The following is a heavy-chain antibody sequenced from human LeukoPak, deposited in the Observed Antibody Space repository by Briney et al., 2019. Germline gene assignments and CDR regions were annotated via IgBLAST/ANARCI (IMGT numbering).Heavy chain of an antibody. CDR3: ARQAGGTSGPFDY. CDR1: GGSISSSY. D-gene: IGHD4-23*01. CDR2: IYHSEST. V-gene: IGHV4-59*08. Sequence: SETLSLTCTVSGGSISSSYCSWIRQPPGKGLEWIGYIYHSESTNYNPSLTSRVTISVDTSKNKFSLKLSSVTAADTAVYYGARQAGGTSGPFDYWGQGTQVTVSS. J-gene: IGHJ4*02.